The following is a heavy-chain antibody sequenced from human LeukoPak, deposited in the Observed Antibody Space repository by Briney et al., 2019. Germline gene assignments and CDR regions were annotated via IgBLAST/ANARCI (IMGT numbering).Heavy chain of an antibody. CDR3: ARGSGPRSYYYYGMDV. CDR2: ISSNGGST. D-gene: IGHD3-10*01. V-gene: IGHV3-64*01. Sequence: PGGSLRLTCAASGFTFSSYAMHWVRQAPGKGLEYVSAISSNGGSTYNANSVKGRFTISRDNSKNTLYLQMGSLRAEDMAVYYCARGSGPRSYYYYGMDVWGQGTTVTVSS. CDR1: GFTFSSYA. J-gene: IGHJ6*02.